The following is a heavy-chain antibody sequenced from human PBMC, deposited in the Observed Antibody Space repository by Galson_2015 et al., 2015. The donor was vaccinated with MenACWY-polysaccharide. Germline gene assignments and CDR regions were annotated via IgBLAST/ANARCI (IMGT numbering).Heavy chain of an antibody. CDR3: AREGSRIVFHAFDV. J-gene: IGHJ3*01. D-gene: IGHD2-21*01. Sequence: SLRLSCAASGLRFSGSGMHWVRQAPGKGLEWVAVIQYDGTNKVYADSVKGQFSISRDNSKSTLYLEMNSLRAEDTALYYCAREGSRIVFHAFDVWGQGTMVTVSS. CDR2: IQYDGTNK. CDR1: GLRFSGSG. V-gene: IGHV3-33*01.